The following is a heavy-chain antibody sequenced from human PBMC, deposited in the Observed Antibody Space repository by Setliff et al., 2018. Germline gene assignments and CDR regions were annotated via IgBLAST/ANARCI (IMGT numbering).Heavy chain of an antibody. CDR2: INAGNGHT. Sequence: ASVKVSCKASGYTFTSYGISWVRQAPGQRLEWMGWINAGNGHTKYSQEFQGRVTITRDTSASTAYMELSSLRSEDMAVYYCARGRRFGEYWFDPWGQGTPVTVSS. V-gene: IGHV1-3*03. J-gene: IGHJ5*02. CDR3: ARGRRFGEYWFDP. D-gene: IGHD3-10*01. CDR1: GYTFTSYG.